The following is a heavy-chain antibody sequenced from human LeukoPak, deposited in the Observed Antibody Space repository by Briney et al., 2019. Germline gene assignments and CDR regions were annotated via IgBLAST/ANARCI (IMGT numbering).Heavy chain of an antibody. Sequence: GGSLRLSCAASGFAFSNYDMLWVRQGPGEGLEWVSAINTAADTYYPDSVKGRFTISRENAKSPLYLQITSLRVADTAVYYCVRARPGTGWLIDHWGQGTLVAVSS. D-gene: IGHD6-19*01. CDR1: GFAFSNYD. J-gene: IGHJ4*02. CDR2: INTAADT. CDR3: VRARPGTGWLIDH. V-gene: IGHV3-13*04.